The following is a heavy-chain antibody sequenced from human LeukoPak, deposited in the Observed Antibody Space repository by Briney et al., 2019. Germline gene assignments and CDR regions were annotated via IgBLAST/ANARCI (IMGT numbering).Heavy chain of an antibody. CDR1: GFTFSSYA. V-gene: IGHV3-23*01. CDR3: AKPYFDWFYFDY. Sequence: GGSLRLSCAASGFTFSSYAMSWVRQAPGKGLEWVSANSGSGGSTYYADSVKGRFTISRDNSKNTLYLQMNSLRAEDTAVYYCAKPYFDWFYFDYWGQGTLVTVSS. D-gene: IGHD3-9*01. CDR2: NSGSGGST. J-gene: IGHJ4*02.